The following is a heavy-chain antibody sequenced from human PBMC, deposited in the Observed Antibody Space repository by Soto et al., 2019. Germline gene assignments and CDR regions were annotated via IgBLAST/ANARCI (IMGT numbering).Heavy chain of an antibody. V-gene: IGHV4-4*02. D-gene: IGHD6-13*01. Sequence: SETLSLTCAVSGGSISSSNWWSWVRQPPGKGLEWIGEIYHSGSTNYNPSLKSRVTISVDKSKNQFSLKLSYVTAAETAVYYCARTELVSDWFDPWGKGTLVTVSS. CDR3: ARTELVSDWFDP. J-gene: IGHJ5*02. CDR2: IYHSGST. CDR1: GGSISSSNW.